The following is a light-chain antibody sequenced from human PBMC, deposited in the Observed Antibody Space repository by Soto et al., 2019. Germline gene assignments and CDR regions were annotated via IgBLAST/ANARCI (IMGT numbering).Light chain of an antibody. CDR3: QQYNTYST. J-gene: IGKJ1*01. V-gene: IGKV3-15*01. Sequence: EIVMTQSPATLSVSPGERATLSCRASQSVSSNLAWYQQKPGQAPRLLIYDTSTRATGVPARFRGSRSRPELTLTISSLQPDDFATYYRQQYNTYSTVGQGTKVEI. CDR1: QSVSSN. CDR2: DTS.